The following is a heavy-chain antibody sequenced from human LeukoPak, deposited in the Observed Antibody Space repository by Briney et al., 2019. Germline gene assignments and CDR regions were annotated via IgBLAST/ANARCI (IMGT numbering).Heavy chain of an antibody. CDR3: ARDRVPPASGVFTYYMDV. CDR1: GFTFSSNA. CDR2: ISYDVSKK. J-gene: IGHJ6*03. Sequence: PGRSLRLSCAASGFTFSSNAIHWARQAPGKGIEWVAVISYDVSKKFYADSVKGRFTISRDNSKNTLYLQMNSLRAEDTAVYSCARDRVPPASGVFTYYMDVWGKGTTVIVSS. D-gene: IGHD3-10*01. V-gene: IGHV3-30*01.